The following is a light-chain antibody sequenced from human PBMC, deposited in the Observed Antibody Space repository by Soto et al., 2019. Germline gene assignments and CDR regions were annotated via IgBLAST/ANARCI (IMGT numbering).Light chain of an antibody. Sequence: QSVLTQPASVSGSPGQSITISCTGTSSDVGAYNYVSWYQQHPGKAPKFLIYEVNNRPSGVSDRFSGSKSGTSASLAITGLQAGDEADYYCQAYDYSLTASVFGGGTKVTVL. CDR2: EVN. CDR3: QAYDYSLTASV. J-gene: IGLJ3*02. CDR1: SSDVGAYNY. V-gene: IGLV2-14*01.